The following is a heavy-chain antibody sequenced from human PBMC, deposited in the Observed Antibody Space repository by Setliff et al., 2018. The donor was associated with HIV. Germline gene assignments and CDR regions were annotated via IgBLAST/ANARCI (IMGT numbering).Heavy chain of an antibody. J-gene: IGHJ4*02. CDR2: IYHSGST. Sequence: PSEILSLTCTVSGYSISSGYYWGWIRQPPGKGLEWIGSIYHSGSTYYNPSLKSRVTISVDTSKNQFSLKLSSVTAADTAVYYCARDSITGTTPAFDYWGQGTLVTVSS. CDR1: GYSISSGYY. CDR3: ARDSITGTTPAFDY. V-gene: IGHV4-38-2*02. D-gene: IGHD1-20*01.